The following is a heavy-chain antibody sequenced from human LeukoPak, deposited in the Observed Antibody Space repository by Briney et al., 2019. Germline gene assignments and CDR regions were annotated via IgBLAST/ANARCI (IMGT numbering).Heavy chain of an antibody. D-gene: IGHD5-24*01. J-gene: IGHJ5*02. CDR1: GVSISRHY. CDR2: ISYTGST. V-gene: IGHV4-59*11. Sequence: SETLSLTCTVSGVSISRHYWTWIRHSPGTGLEWIGYISYTGSTNYNPSLKSRVTISKDKPKSQCSLKLTSGTAADTAVYFCARYGPYNYIDPWGQGTVVTVSS. CDR3: ARYGPYNYIDP.